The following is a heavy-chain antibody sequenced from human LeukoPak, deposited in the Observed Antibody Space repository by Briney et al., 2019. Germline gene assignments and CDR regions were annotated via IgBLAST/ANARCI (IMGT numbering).Heavy chain of an antibody. CDR2: INGEESST. V-gene: IGHV3-74*01. D-gene: IGHD1-14*01. Sequence: PGGSLRLSCAASGFTFRNHWMHWVRQAPGKGLVWVSHINGEESSTSYADSVKGRFTISRDNAKSTLYLQMNSLRVEDTAMYYCTRNPDGRNWFDPWGQGTLVTVSS. CDR3: TRNPDGRNWFDP. CDR1: GFTFRNHW. J-gene: IGHJ5*02.